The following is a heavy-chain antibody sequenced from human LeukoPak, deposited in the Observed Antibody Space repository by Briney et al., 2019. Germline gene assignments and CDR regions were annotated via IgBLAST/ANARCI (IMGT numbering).Heavy chain of an antibody. CDR3: AAITMVRGVII. CDR1: GFTFTISG. J-gene: IGHJ4*02. CDR2: IVVCSGNT. Sequence: ASVKVSCKASGFTFTISGMQWVRQARGQGHERIGWIVVCSGNTNYAQKFQERVTITRDMSTSTAYMELSSLRSEDTAVYYCAAITMVRGVIIWGQGTLVTVSS. V-gene: IGHV1-58*02. D-gene: IGHD3-10*01.